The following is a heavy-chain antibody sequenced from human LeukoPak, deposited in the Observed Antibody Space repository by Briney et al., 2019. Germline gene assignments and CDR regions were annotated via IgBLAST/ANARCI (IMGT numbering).Heavy chain of an antibody. Sequence: SETLSLTCTVSGGSISSYYWGWIRQPPGKRLEWIGYIYYSGSTSYNPSLKSRVTISVDTSKNQFSLKLSSVTAADTAVYYCARRTGSGSYYKELLAFDIWGQGTMVTVSS. CDR2: IYYSGST. V-gene: IGHV4-59*01. CDR3: ARRTGSGSYYKELLAFDI. CDR1: GGSISSYY. D-gene: IGHD3-10*01. J-gene: IGHJ3*02.